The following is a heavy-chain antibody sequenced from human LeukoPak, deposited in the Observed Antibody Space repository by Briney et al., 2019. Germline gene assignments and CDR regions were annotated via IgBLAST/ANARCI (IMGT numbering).Heavy chain of an antibody. CDR1: GFTFSSDS. D-gene: IGHD3-16*01. J-gene: IGHJ4*02. CDR3: ARDGGYDPFDY. Sequence: PGGSLRLSCAASGFTFSSDSMNWVRQAPGKGRGWVSSISSSSSYIYYADSVKGRFTISRDNAKNSLYLQMNSLRAEDTAVYYCARDGGYDPFDYWGQGTLVTVSS. CDR2: ISSSSSYI. V-gene: IGHV3-21*01.